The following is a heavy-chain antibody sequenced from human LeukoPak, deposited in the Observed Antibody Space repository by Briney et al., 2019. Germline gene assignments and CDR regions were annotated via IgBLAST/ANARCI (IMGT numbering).Heavy chain of an antibody. CDR1: GFTFSSYE. J-gene: IGHJ4*02. Sequence: GGSLRLSCTASGFTFSSYEMNWVRQAPGKGLEWVSYISSSGSSIYYVDSVKGRFTISRDNSKNTLYLQMNSLRAEDTAVYYCAKEPYDSSGYYSDYWGQGTLVTVSS. V-gene: IGHV3-48*03. D-gene: IGHD3-22*01. CDR2: ISSSGSSI. CDR3: AKEPYDSSGYYSDY.